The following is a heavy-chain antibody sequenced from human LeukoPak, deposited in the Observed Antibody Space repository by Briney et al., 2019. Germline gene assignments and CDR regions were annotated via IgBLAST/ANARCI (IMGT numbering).Heavy chain of an antibody. CDR2: ISSSSSYI. J-gene: IGHJ6*03. D-gene: IGHD3-10*01. Sequence: GGSLRLSCAASGFTFSSYSMNWVRQAPGKGLEWVSSISSSSSYIYYADSVKGRFTIFRDNAKNSLYLQMNSLRAEDTAVYYCTRVEVKNYYYYMDVWGKGTTVTVSS. CDR3: TRVEVKNYYYYMDV. V-gene: IGHV3-21*01. CDR1: GFTFSSYS.